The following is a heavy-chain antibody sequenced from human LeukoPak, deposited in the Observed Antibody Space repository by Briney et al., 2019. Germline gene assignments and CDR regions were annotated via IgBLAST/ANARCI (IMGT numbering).Heavy chain of an antibody. D-gene: IGHD5-24*01. CDR1: GFIFSSHD. CDR2: IWYDGSNK. CDR3: ARDPVRDGYPYSFDY. J-gene: IGHJ4*02. Sequence: GSLRLSCAASGFIFSSHDMHWVRQAPGKGLEWVAVIWYDGSNKYYADSVKGRFTISRDNSKNTLYLQMDSLRGEDTAVYYCARDPVRDGYPYSFDYWGQGTLVTVSS. V-gene: IGHV3-33*01.